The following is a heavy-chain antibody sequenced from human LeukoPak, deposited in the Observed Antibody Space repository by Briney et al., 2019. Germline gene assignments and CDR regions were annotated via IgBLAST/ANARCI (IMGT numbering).Heavy chain of an antibody. CDR3: AKVLIYDSSGYYAAEYFQH. J-gene: IGHJ1*01. D-gene: IGHD3-22*01. Sequence: PSETLSLTCTVSGGSISSYYLSWIRQPAGKGLEWIGRIYSRVTTYNPSLKSRVTMSVDTSKNQFSLKVSSVTAADTAVYYCAKVLIYDSSGYYAAEYFQHWGQGTLVTVSS. CDR2: IYSRVT. V-gene: IGHV4-4*07. CDR1: GGSISSYY.